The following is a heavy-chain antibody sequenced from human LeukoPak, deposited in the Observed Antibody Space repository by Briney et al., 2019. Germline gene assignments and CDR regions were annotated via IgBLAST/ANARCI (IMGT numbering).Heavy chain of an antibody. CDR3: ARGPRLDSSGWYYGAFDI. Sequence: ASVKVSCKASGYTFTGYYMHWVRQAPGQGLEWMGRINPNSGGTSYAQKFQGRVTMTRDTSISTAYMELSRLRSDDTAVYYCARGPRLDSSGWYYGAFDIWGQGTMVTVSS. V-gene: IGHV1-2*06. CDR2: INPNSGGT. D-gene: IGHD6-19*01. J-gene: IGHJ3*02. CDR1: GYTFTGYY.